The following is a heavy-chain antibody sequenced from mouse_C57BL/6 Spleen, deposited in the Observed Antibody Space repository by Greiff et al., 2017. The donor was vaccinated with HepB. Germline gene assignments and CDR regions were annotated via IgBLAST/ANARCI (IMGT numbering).Heavy chain of an antibody. CDR2: INPSSGYT. V-gene: IGHV1-7*01. D-gene: IGHD2-4*01. J-gene: IGHJ4*01. CDR1: GYTFTSYW. CDR3: ARSNYDYDVYAMDY. Sequence: QVQLKESGAELAKPGASVKLSCKASGYTFTSYWMHWVKQRPVQGLEWIGYINPSSGYTKYNQKFKDKATLTADKSSSTAYMQLSSLTYEDSAVYYCARSNYDYDVYAMDYWGQGTSFTVSS.